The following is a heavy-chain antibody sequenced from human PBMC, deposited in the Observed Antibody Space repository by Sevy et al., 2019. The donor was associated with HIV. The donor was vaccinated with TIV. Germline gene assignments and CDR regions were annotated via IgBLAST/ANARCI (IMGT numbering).Heavy chain of an antibody. V-gene: IGHV3-15*07. J-gene: IGHJ4*02. Sequence: GGSLRLSCAASGFTFSNAWINWVRQAPGKGLEWVGRIKSKTDGGTTDYAAPVKGRFTISRDDSKNTLYLQMNSLKTEDTAVYYCTTSYSNYYYFDYWGQGTLVTVSS. CDR3: TTSYSNYYYFDY. CDR2: IKSKTDGGTT. D-gene: IGHD4-4*01. CDR1: GFTFSNAW.